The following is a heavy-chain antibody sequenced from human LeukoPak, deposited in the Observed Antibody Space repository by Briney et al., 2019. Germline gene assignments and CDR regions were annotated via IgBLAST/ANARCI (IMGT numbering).Heavy chain of an antibody. V-gene: IGHV3-23*01. CDR3: VSWVPDRGFDY. Sequence: LAGGSLRLSCAVTGFTFSSYVMSWVRQAPGKGLEWVSSISGSGGSTYYADSVKGRFTISRDNSKKTLYLQMNSLRADDTAVYYCVSWVPDRGFDYWGQGTLVTVSS. J-gene: IGHJ4*02. CDR2: ISGSGGST. CDR1: GFTFSSYV. D-gene: IGHD3-10*01.